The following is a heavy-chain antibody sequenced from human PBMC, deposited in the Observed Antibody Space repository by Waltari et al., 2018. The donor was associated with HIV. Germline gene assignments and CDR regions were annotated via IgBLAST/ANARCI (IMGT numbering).Heavy chain of an antibody. V-gene: IGHV3-53*01. J-gene: IGHJ5*02. CDR1: TFSVSGKH. Sequence: AESGGRLIQPGGSLGLSCTASTFSVSGKHVTWIRQAPGGSLEWVGVIYPDDTTHYADSVSGRFTISRAKSRTTVLLLMNGLFVDDTATYFCATGVRYYGPWGQGTRVTVSS. CDR2: IYPDDTT. D-gene: IGHD3-10*01. CDR3: ATGVRYYGP.